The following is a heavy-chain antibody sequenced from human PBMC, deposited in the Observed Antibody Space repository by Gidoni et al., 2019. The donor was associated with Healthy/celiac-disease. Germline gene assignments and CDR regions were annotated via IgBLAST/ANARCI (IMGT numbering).Heavy chain of an antibody. CDR1: GGTFSSYA. CDR3: ARGPRGRYCSGGSCYSFSY. CDR2: IIPIFGTA. J-gene: IGHJ4*02. V-gene: IGHV1-69*01. Sequence: QVQLVQSGAEVKKPGSSVKVSCKASGGTFSSYAISWVRQAPGQGLEWMGGIIPIFGTANYAQKFQGRVTITADESTSTAYMELSSLRSEDTAVYYCARGPRGRYCSGGSCYSFSYWGQGTLVTVSS. D-gene: IGHD2-15*01.